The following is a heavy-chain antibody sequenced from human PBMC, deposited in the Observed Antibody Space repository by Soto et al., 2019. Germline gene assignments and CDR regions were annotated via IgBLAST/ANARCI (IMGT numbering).Heavy chain of an antibody. CDR2: IIPIFGTA. J-gene: IGHJ6*02. V-gene: IGHV1-69*13. CDR3: ARPTYYDFWSGYQTGYYYYGMDV. D-gene: IGHD3-3*01. CDR1: GGTFSSYA. Sequence: SVKVSCKASGGTFSSYAISWVRQAPGQGLEWMGGIIPIFGTANYAQKFQGRVTITADESTSAAYMELSSLRSEDTAVYYCARPTYYDFWSGYQTGYYYYGMDVWGQGTTVTVSS.